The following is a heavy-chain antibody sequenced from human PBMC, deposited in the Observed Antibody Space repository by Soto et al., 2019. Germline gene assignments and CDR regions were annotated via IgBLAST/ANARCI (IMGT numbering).Heavy chain of an antibody. D-gene: IGHD2-15*01. CDR3: AKAAGGKFAY. Sequence: SQTLSLTCAISGDSVSSNSAAWDWFRQSPSRGLEWLGRTYYRSKWHNDYAVSVKSRITINPDTSKNQFSLQLNSVTPEDTAVYYCAKAAGGKFAYWGQGTPVTVSS. J-gene: IGHJ4*02. V-gene: IGHV6-1*01. CDR1: GDSVSSNSAA. CDR2: TYYRSKWHN.